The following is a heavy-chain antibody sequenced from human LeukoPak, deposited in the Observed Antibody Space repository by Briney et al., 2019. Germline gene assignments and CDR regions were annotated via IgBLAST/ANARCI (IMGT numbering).Heavy chain of an antibody. J-gene: IGHJ3*02. Sequence: ASVKVSCKASGYTFTSYAMHWVRQAPGQRLEWMGWINASNGNTKYSQEFQGRVTITRDTSASTAYMELSSLRSEDTAVYYCASTIGHSSGWPHAAFDIWGQGTMVTVSS. D-gene: IGHD6-19*01. V-gene: IGHV1-3*01. CDR2: INASNGNT. CDR1: GYTFTSYA. CDR3: ASTIGHSSGWPHAAFDI.